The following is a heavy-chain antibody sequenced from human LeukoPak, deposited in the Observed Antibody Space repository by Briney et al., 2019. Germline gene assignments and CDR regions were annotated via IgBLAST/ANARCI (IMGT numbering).Heavy chain of an antibody. CDR3: ARSYRSGSYWFDP. Sequence: ASVKVSCTASGYTFTGYYMHWVRQAPGQGLEWMGWINPNSGGTNYAQKFQGRVTMTRDTSISTAYMELSRLRSDDTAVYYCARSYRSGSYWFDPWGQGTLVTVSS. CDR2: INPNSGGT. D-gene: IGHD1-26*01. J-gene: IGHJ5*02. CDR1: GYTFTGYY. V-gene: IGHV1-2*02.